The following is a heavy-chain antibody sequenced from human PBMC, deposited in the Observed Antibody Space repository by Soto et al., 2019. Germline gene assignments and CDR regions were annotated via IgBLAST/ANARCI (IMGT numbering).Heavy chain of an antibody. CDR1: GYTFTSYD. V-gene: IGHV1-8*01. J-gene: IGHJ6*03. CDR2: MNPNSGNT. Sequence: ASVKVSCKASGYTFTSYDINWVRQATGQGLEWTGWMNPNSGNTGYAQKFQGRVTMTRNTSISTAYMELSSLRSEDTAVYYCARLYYDFWSGYYYMDVWGKGTTVTVSS. D-gene: IGHD3-3*01. CDR3: ARLYYDFWSGYYYMDV.